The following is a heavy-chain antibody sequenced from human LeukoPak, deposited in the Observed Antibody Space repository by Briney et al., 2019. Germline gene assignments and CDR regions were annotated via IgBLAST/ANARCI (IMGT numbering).Heavy chain of an antibody. V-gene: IGHV1-69*13. CDR2: IIPIFGTA. CDR1: GYTFSSYA. D-gene: IGHD6-13*01. Sequence: ASVKASCKASGYTFSSYAISWVRQAPGQGLEWMGGIIPIFGTANYAQKFQGRVTITADESTSTAYMELSSLRSEDTAVYYCARDVAGFIAAAPFGYYGMDVWGQGTTVTVSS. CDR3: ARDVAGFIAAAPFGYYGMDV. J-gene: IGHJ6*02.